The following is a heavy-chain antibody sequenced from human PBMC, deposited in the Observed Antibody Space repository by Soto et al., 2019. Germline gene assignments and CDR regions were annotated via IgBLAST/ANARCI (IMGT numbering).Heavy chain of an antibody. V-gene: IGHV3-11*05. Sequence: QVQLVESGGGLVKPGGSLRLSCAASGFTFSDYYMSWIRQAPGKGLERVSYISSSSSYTNYADSVKGRFTISRDNAKNSLYLQMNSLRAEDTAVYYCARDRPYYDSSAWVGYWGQGTLVTVSS. CDR3: ARDRPYYDSSAWVGY. J-gene: IGHJ4*02. D-gene: IGHD3-22*01. CDR2: ISSSSSYT. CDR1: GFTFSDYY.